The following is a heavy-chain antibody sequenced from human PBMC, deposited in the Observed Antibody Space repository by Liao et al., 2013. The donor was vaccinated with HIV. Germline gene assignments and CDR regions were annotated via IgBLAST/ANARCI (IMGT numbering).Heavy chain of an antibody. D-gene: IGHD3-3*01. CDR2: IYTSGST. CDR3: ARAGDYDFWSGYWGEYFQH. J-gene: IGHJ1*01. Sequence: QVQLQESGPGLVKPSETLSLTCTVSGGSISSYYWNWIRQPAGKGLEWIGRIYTSGSTNYNPSLKSRVTMSIDTSKNQFSLKLSSVTAADTAVYYCARAGDYDFWSGYWGEYFQHWGQGTLVTVSS. V-gene: IGHV4-4*07. CDR1: GGSISSYY.